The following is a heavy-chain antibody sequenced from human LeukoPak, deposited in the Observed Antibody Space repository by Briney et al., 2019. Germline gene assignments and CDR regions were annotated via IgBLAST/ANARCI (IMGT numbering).Heavy chain of an antibody. D-gene: IGHD6-13*01. Sequence: SETLSLTCTVSGGSISSSSYYWGWIRQPPGKGLEWIGSIYYSGSTYYNPSLKSRITISVDTSKNQFSLKLSSVTAADTAVYYCATPYSSSSRYFDLWGRGTLVTVSS. V-gene: IGHV4-39*01. CDR3: ATPYSSSSRYFDL. CDR1: GGSISSSSYY. J-gene: IGHJ2*01. CDR2: IYYSGST.